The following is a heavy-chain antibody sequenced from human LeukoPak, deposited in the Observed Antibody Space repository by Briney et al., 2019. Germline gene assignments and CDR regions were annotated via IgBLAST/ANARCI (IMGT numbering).Heavy chain of an antibody. CDR1: GFTFSSYA. CDR3: EKDYAYYYGSGIGGFDY. Sequence: PGRSLRLSWAASGFTFSSYAMSWVRQAPGKGLEWVSAISGSGATTYYAYSVKGRFTISRDKSNNTLYLQMNSLRAEDTAVYYCEKDYAYYYGSGIGGFDYWGRGTLVTVSS. CDR2: ISGSGATT. D-gene: IGHD3-10*01. J-gene: IGHJ4*02. V-gene: IGHV3-23*01.